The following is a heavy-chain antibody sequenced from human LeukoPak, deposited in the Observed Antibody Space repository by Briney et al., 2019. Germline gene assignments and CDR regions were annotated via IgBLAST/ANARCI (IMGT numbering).Heavy chain of an antibody. CDR1: GGSIRSYY. V-gene: IGHV4-59*01. CDR3: ARTGSAVTMLYPFDH. CDR2: IYYSGST. J-gene: IGHJ4*02. Sequence: SETLSLTCTVSGGSIRSYYWSWIRQPPGKGLEWIGYIYYSGSTNYNPSLKSRVSISVDTSKNQFSLKLSSVTAADTAVYYCARTGSAVTMLYPFDHWGQGTLVTVSS. D-gene: IGHD4-17*01.